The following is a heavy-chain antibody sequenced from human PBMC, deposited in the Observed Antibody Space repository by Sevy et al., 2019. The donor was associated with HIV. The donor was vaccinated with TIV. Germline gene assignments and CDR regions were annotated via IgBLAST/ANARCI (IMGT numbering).Heavy chain of an antibody. J-gene: IGHJ6*02. V-gene: IGHV6-1*01. D-gene: IGHD1-26*01. Sequence: SQTLSLTCAISGDSVSSNSAAWNWIRQSPSRGLEWLGRTYYRPKWYNDYAVSVKSRITINPDTSKNQFSLQLNSVTPEDTAVYYCARELVGATLYYYYGMDVWGQGTTVTVSS. CDR1: GDSVSSNSAA. CDR2: TYYRPKWYN. CDR3: ARELVGATLYYYYGMDV.